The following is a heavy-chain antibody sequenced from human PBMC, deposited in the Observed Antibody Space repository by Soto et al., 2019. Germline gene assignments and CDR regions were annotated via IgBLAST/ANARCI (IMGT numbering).Heavy chain of an antibody. CDR3: ARVGGVAARTFDY. D-gene: IGHD6-6*01. CDR1: GGSINDFY. J-gene: IGHJ4*02. Sequence: QVQLQESGPGLVKASETLSLTCTVSGGSINDFYWSWIRQPPGKGLECIGYIYYSGSTDYNPSLRGRVTLSADTSKNQFSLKLRSVTAADTAVYYCARVGGVAARTFDYWGQGTLVTVSS. V-gene: IGHV4-59*01. CDR2: IYYSGST.